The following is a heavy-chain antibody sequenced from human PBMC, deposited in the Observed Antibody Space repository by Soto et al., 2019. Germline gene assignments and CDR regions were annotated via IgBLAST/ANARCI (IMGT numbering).Heavy chain of an antibody. CDR3: ARHNGADILTGYIGAGIYYFDY. CDR1: GGSISSGGYY. CDR2: IYYSGST. V-gene: IGHV4-39*01. Sequence: SETLSLTCTVSGGSISSGGYYWSWIRQHPGKGLEWIGYIYYSGSTYYNPSLKSRVTISVDTSKNQFSLKLSSVTAADTAVYYCARHNGADILTGYIGAGIYYFDYWGQGTLVTVSS. J-gene: IGHJ4*02. D-gene: IGHD3-9*01.